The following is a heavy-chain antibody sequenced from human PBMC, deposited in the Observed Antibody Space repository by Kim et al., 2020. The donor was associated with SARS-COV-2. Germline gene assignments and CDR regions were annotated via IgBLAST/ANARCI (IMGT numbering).Heavy chain of an antibody. V-gene: IGHV3-48*02. CDR1: GVTFSSYS. CDR3: ARVRKNTIFGVVITPRPVGIGP. D-gene: IGHD3-3*01. J-gene: IGHJ5*02. CDR2: ISSSSSTI. Sequence: GGSLRLSCAVSGVTFSSYSMNWVRQAPGKGLEWVAYISSSSSTIYYADFEKGRITIARDNAKNSLYLQMNSLRDEDTAEYYCARVRKNTIFGVVITPRPVGIGPWGQGTLVTVSS.